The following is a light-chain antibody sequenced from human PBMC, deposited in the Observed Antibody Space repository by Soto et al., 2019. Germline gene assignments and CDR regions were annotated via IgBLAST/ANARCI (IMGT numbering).Light chain of an antibody. J-gene: IGLJ2*01. CDR2: DVS. Sequence: QLVLTQPASVSGSPGQSITISCTGTSSDVGAYNYVSWYQQHPGKAPKLILYDVSDRPSGISDRFSGSKSGNTASLTISGLQAEDEADYYCGSYTTSSTLVFGGGTKVTVL. CDR3: GSYTTSSTLV. V-gene: IGLV2-14*03. CDR1: SSDVGAYNY.